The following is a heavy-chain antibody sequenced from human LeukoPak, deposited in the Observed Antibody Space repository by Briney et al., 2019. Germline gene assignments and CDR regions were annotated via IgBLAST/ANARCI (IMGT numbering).Heavy chain of an antibody. D-gene: IGHD6-19*01. CDR3: ARTRYSSGWPRLYYYYGMDV. J-gene: IGHJ6*02. CDR1: GGSFSGYY. Sequence: KSSETLSLTCTVYGGSFSGYYWSWIRQPPGKGLEWIGEINHSGSTNYNPSLKSRVTISVDTSKNQFSLKLSSVTAADTAVYYCARTRYSSGWPRLYYYYGMDVWGQGTTVTVSS. CDR2: INHSGST. V-gene: IGHV4-34*01.